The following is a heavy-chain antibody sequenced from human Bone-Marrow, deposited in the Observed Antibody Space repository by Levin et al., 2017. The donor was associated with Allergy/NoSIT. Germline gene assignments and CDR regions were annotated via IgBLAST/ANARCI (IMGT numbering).Heavy chain of an antibody. CDR2: INGDGTIT. CDR1: GFTFSSYW. V-gene: IGHV3-74*01. Sequence: LSLTCAASGFTFSSYWMYWVRQAPGKGLVYISRINGDGTITGYADSVKDRFTISRDNAKNALFLQMNSLRAEDAAVYYCARDRDFTIDSWGQGTLVTVSS. J-gene: IGHJ4*02. D-gene: IGHD2-2*01. CDR3: ARDRDFTIDS.